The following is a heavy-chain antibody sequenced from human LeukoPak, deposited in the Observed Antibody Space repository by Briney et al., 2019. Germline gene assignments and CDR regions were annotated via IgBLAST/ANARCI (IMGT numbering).Heavy chain of an antibody. CDR3: ARESRVGATRGWFDP. Sequence: GGSLRLSCAASGFTSSSYGMHWVRQAPGKGLEWVAFIRYDGSNKYYADSVKGRFTISRDNSKNTLYLQMNSLRAEDTAVYYCARESRVGATRGWFDPWGQGTLVTVSS. CDR1: GFTSSSYG. D-gene: IGHD1-26*01. CDR2: IRYDGSNK. J-gene: IGHJ5*02. V-gene: IGHV3-30*02.